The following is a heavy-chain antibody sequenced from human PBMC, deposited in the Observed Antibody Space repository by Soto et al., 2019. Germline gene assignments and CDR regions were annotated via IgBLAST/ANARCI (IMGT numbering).Heavy chain of an antibody. D-gene: IGHD1-1*01. Sequence: SVKVSCKASGGTFSSYTISWVRQAPGQGLEWMGRIIPILGIANYAQKFQGRVTITADKSTSTAYMELSSLRSEDTAVYYCARKGLGDDYYFDYWGQGTLVTVSS. CDR1: GGTFSSYT. J-gene: IGHJ4*02. CDR3: ARKGLGDDYYFDY. CDR2: IIPILGIA. V-gene: IGHV1-69*02.